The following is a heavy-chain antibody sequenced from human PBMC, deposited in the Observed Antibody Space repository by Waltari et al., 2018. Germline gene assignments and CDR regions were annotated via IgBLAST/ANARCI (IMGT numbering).Heavy chain of an antibody. CDR1: GGTFSSYP. D-gene: IGHD6-13*01. CDR2: IIHIFGTA. Sequence: QVQLVQSGAEVKKPGSSLKVSCKSSGGTFSSYPISWVRQAPGQGLEWMGGIIHIFGTANYAQKFQGRVTITTDESTSTAYMELSSLRSEDTAVYYCATRWIAAAGPSDRFDPWGQGTLVTVSS. CDR3: ATRWIAAAGPSDRFDP. V-gene: IGHV1-69*05. J-gene: IGHJ5*02.